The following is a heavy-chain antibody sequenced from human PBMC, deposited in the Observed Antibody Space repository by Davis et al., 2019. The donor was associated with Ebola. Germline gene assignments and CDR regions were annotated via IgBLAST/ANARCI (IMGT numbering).Heavy chain of an antibody. J-gene: IGHJ4*02. V-gene: IGHV3-23*01. D-gene: IGHD5-18*01. Sequence: GGSLRLSCAASGFTFSKYDMTWVRQAPGKGLEWVSAISGSGSSTYYADSVKGRFTISRDNSKNTLYLQVNSLRAEDTAVYYCAKAVGQLWSYYFDYWGQGTLVTVSS. CDR2: ISGSGSST. CDR3: AKAVGQLWSYYFDY. CDR1: GFTFSKYD.